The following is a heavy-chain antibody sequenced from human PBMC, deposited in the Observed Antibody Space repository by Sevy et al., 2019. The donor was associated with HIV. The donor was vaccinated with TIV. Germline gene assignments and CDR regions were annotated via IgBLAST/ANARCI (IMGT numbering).Heavy chain of an antibody. V-gene: IGHV3-21*01. CDR2: ISSYSYI. Sequence: GGSLKLSCEASGFTFTSYSMNWVRQAPGKGLEWVSSISSYSYISYADSVKGRFTVSRDNAKNSLYLQMGSLRAEDMAVYYCARDGGNYFDYWGQGTLVTVSS. D-gene: IGHD3-16*01. CDR3: ARDGGNYFDY. J-gene: IGHJ4*02. CDR1: GFTFTSYS.